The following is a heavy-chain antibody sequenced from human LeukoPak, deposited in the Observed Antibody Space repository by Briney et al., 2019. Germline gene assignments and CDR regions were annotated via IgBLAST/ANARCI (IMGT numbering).Heavy chain of an antibody. J-gene: IGHJ4*02. V-gene: IGHV3-30*18. CDR2: ISYDGSNK. D-gene: IGHD3-3*01. Sequence: PGRSLRLSCAASGFTFSSYGMHWVRQAPGKGLEWVAVISYDGSNKYYADSVKGRFTISRDNSKNTLYLQMNSLRAEDTAVYYCAKGKFWSGPSVHYFDYWGQGTLVTVSS. CDR3: AKGKFWSGPSVHYFDY. CDR1: GFTFSSYG.